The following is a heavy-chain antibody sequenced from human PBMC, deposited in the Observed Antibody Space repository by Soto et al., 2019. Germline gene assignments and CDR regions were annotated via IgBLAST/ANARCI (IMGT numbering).Heavy chain of an antibody. Sequence: QLHLVQSGAVVKKPGASVTVSCSASGYPVTAYYMHWVRQAPGRGLEWMGGINPSTGAAKYTQTLQGGVTMSRDAATSTVFMVLRGLTSGATAVFYCARGGGVGVAGSAAFDMWGQGTLVTVSS. V-gene: IGHV1-2*02. J-gene: IGHJ3*02. CDR1: GYPVTAYY. CDR2: INPSTGAA. CDR3: ARGGGVGVAGSAAFDM. D-gene: IGHD3-3*01.